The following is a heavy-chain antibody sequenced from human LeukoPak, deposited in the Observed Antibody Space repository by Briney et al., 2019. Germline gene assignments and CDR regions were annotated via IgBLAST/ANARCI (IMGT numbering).Heavy chain of an antibody. CDR3: AKTRPLDSSSWSHGDY. D-gene: IGHD6-13*01. V-gene: IGHV3-48*01. CDR1: GFIFSSYS. J-gene: IGHJ4*02. Sequence: GGSLRLSCAASGFIFSSYSMNWVRQAPGKGLEWVSYISTTGSTIYYADSVKGRFTISRDNSKNTLYLQMNSLRAEDTAVYYCAKTRPLDSSSWSHGDYWGQGTLVTVSS. CDR2: ISTTGSTI.